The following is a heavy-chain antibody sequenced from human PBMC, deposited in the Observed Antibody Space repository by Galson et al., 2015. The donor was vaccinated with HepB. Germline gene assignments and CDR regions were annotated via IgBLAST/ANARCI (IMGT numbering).Heavy chain of an antibody. Sequence: ETLSLTCAVYGGSFSGYYWSWIRQPPGKGLEWIGEINHSGSTNYNPSLKSRVTISVDTSKNQFSLKLSSVTAADTAVYYCARVEYSGSYCFDYWGQGTLVTVSS. CDR1: GGSFSGYY. V-gene: IGHV4-34*01. CDR3: ARVEYSGSYCFDY. J-gene: IGHJ4*02. D-gene: IGHD1-26*01. CDR2: INHSGST.